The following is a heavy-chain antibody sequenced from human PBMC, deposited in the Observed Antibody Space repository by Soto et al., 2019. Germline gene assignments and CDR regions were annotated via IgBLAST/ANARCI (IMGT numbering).Heavy chain of an antibody. CDR3: ASAWFAELKYFDY. Sequence: ESGGGLVQPGGSLRLSCAASGFTFSDHYMEWVRQAPGKGLEWVGRIRNKANSYTTEYGASVKGRFTISRDDSKNSLSLQMNSLKTEDTTVYYCASAWFAELKYFDYWGQGTLVTVS. CDR1: GFTFSDHY. V-gene: IGHV3-72*01. CDR2: IRNKANSYTT. J-gene: IGHJ4*02. D-gene: IGHD3-10*01.